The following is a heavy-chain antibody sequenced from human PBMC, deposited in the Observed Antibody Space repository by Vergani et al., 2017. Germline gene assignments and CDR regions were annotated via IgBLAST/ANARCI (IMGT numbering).Heavy chain of an antibody. D-gene: IGHD3-16*01. CDR1: GFTLSNYD. V-gene: IGHV3-30*02. CDR3: AKHFRGWGIDY. CDR2: IQFDGSNQ. J-gene: IGHJ4*02. Sequence: QVQLVESGGGVVQREGSLRLSCATSGFTLSNYDMQWIRQGPGKGLEFVAFIQFDGSNQYYADSVKGRFTLSRDFSKNTLYLQMNSLRTDDTATYYCAKHFRGWGIDYWGQGTQVIVSS.